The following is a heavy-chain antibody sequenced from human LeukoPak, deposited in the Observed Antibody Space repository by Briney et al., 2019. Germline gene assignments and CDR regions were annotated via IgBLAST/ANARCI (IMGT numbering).Heavy chain of an antibody. CDR2: IIPIFGTA. D-gene: IGHD3-22*01. Sequence: SVKVSCKASGGTFSSYAISWVRQAPGQRLEWMGGIIPIFGTANYAQKFQGRVTITADESTSTAYMELSSLRSEDTAVYYCARSVPKYYYDSSGYYFSGYYFDYWGQGTLVTVSS. CDR3: ARSVPKYYYDSSGYYFSGYYFDY. CDR1: GGTFSSYA. J-gene: IGHJ4*02. V-gene: IGHV1-69*01.